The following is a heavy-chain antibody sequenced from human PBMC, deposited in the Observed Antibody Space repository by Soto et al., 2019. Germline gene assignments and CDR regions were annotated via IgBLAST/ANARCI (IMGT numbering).Heavy chain of an antibody. D-gene: IGHD3-10*01. CDR3: ASTMVRGVIAYYGMDV. Sequence: PSETLSLTCAVYGGSFSGYYWSWIRQPPGKGLEWIGEINHSGSTNYNPSLKSRVTISVDTSKNQFSLKLSSVTAADTAVYYCASTMVRGVIAYYGMDVWGQGTTVT. J-gene: IGHJ6*02. CDR1: GGSFSGYY. CDR2: INHSGST. V-gene: IGHV4-34*01.